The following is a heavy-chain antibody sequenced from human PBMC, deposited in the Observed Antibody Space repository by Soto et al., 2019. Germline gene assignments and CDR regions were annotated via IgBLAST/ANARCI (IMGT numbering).Heavy chain of an antibody. CDR2: VYHSGST. D-gene: IGHD3-3*01. CDR3: ARGRAGVVWSGRNDNLFDP. J-gene: IGHJ5*02. Sequence: SETLSLTCSVSGGSISDTNYYWGWIRQPPGKGLEWIGTVYHSGSTYYNPSLKSRVTISLDTSKNQFSLKLSSVTAADTAVYYCARGRAGVVWSGRNDNLFDPWGQGTLVTVSS. CDR1: GGSISDTNYY. V-gene: IGHV4-39*07.